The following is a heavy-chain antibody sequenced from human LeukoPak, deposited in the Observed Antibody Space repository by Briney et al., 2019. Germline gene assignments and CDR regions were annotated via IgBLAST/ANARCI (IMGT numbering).Heavy chain of an antibody. D-gene: IGHD1-26*01. CDR2: ISLAGQT. Sequence: SGTLSLTCGVSGGSISGTNWWSWVRQPPGQGLEWIGEISLAGQTNYNPSLTVRVTMSLDKSSNQLSLHLTSVTAADTATYFCSRESGPFCPFGYWGQGTLVIVSS. V-gene: IGHV4-4*02. J-gene: IGHJ4*02. CDR3: SRESGPFCPFGY. CDR1: GGSISGTNW.